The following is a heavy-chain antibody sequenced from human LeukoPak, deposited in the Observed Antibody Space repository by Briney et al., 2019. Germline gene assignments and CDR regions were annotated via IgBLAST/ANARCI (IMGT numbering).Heavy chain of an antibody. CDR3: AISGSPSYYFDY. D-gene: IGHD3-10*01. V-gene: IGHV3-21*01. CDR1: GFTFSSYS. Sequence: GGSLRLSCAASGFTFSSYSMNWVRQAPGKGLEWVSSISSSSSYIYYADSVKGRFTISRDNAKNSLYLRMNSLRAEDTAVYYCAISGSPSYYFDYWGQGTLVTVSS. CDR2: ISSSSSYI. J-gene: IGHJ4*02.